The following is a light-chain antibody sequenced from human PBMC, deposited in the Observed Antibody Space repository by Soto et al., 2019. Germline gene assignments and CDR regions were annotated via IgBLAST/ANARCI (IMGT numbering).Light chain of an antibody. CDR3: QQHGSSPPT. CDR2: GAS. CDR1: QSVSSN. Sequence: EIVMTQSPATLSVSPGERATLSCRASQSVSSNLAWYQQKPGQAPRLLIYGASSRATGIPDRFSGSGSGTDFTLTISRLEPEDFAVYYCQQHGSSPPTFGGGTKVDI. J-gene: IGKJ4*01. V-gene: IGKV3-20*01.